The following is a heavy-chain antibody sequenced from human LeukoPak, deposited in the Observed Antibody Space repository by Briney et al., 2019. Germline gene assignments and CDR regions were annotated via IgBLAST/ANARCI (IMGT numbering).Heavy chain of an antibody. CDR2: IYRSGST. CDR3: AREDSSSYGAEYFQH. V-gene: IGHV3-66*01. J-gene: IGHJ1*01. Sequence: PGGSLRLSCAASGFTVSSNYMSWIRQAPGKGLEWVSVIYRSGSTHYADSVKDRFIISRDNSKNTLYLQMNSLRAEDTAVYYCAREDSSSYGAEYFQHWGQGTLVTVSS. D-gene: IGHD6-6*01. CDR1: GFTVSSNY.